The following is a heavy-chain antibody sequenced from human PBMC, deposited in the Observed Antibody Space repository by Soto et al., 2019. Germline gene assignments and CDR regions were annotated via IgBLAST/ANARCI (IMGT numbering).Heavy chain of an antibody. CDR1: GGTFSSYT. V-gene: IGHV1-69*02. CDR2: IIPILGIA. D-gene: IGHD1-20*01. J-gene: IGHJ4*02. CDR3: ARGIPTHPCHF. Sequence: QVQLVQSGAEVKKPGSSVKVSCKASGGTFSSYTISWVRQAPGLGLEWMGRIIPILGIANYAQKFQGRVTITADNSKSTAYMELSSLRSEDTAVYYCARGIPTHPCHFLGQGTLVPVSS.